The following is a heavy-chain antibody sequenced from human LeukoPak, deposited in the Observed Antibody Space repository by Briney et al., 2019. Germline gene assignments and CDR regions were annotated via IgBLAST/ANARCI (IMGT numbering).Heavy chain of an antibody. CDR1: RYTFTGYY. CDR3: ARSGRMVRGATVWFDP. V-gene: IGHV1-2*02. Sequence: GASVKVSCKASRYTFTGYYMHWVRQAPGQGLEWMGWINPNSGGTNYAQKFQGRVTMTRDTSISTAYMELSRLRSDDTAVYYCARSGRMVRGATVWFDPWGQGTLVTVSS. CDR2: INPNSGGT. J-gene: IGHJ5*02. D-gene: IGHD3-10*01.